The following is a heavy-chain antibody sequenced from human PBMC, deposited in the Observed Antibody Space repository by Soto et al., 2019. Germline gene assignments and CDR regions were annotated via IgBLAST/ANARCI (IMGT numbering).Heavy chain of an antibody. CDR1: GYTFTTYG. V-gene: IGHV1-18*04. CDR2: INPYNHNT. D-gene: IGHD1-20*01. CDR3: ARAEKWVTGNMGGY. J-gene: IGHJ4*02. Sequence: QVQLVQSGAEVKKPGASVKVSCKAFGYTFTTYGISWLRQAPGQGLGWMGWINPYNHNTYYAQKIQGRVTMTTDTSTSTAYMELRSLRSDDSAIYYCARAEKWVTGNMGGYWGQGTLVTVYS.